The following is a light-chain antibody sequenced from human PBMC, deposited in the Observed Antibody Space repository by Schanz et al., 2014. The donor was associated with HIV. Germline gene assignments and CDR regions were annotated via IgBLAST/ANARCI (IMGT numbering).Light chain of an antibody. CDR3: QRYNSYSHT. J-gene: IGKJ2*01. V-gene: IGKV3-20*01. CDR2: GAS. CDR1: QRLSSSY. Sequence: EIVLTQSPGSLSLSPGGRATLSCGASQRLSSSYLAWYQQKPGQAPRLLIYGASTRATGIPARFSGSGSGTEFTLTISSLQPDDFATYYCQRYNSYSHTFGQGTKLDIQ.